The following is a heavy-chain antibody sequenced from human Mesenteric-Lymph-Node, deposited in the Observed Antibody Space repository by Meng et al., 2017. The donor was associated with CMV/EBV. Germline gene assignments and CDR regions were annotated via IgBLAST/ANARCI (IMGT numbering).Heavy chain of an antibody. CDR3: ARGTGYSGYDYFDY. CDR2: ITPANGNT. CDR1: GYTFNTYA. V-gene: IGHV1-3*01. D-gene: IGHD5-12*01. J-gene: IGHJ4*02. Sequence: SGYTFNTYAMHWVRQAPGQRLEWIGWITPANGNTKSSQKFQGRVTMTRNTSISTAYMELSSLRSEDTAVYYCARGTGYSGYDYFDYWGQGTLVTVSS.